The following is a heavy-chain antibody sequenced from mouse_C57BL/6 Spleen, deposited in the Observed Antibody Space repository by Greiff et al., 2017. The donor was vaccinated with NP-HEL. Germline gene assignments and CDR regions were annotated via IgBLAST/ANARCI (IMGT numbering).Heavy chain of an antibody. V-gene: IGHV3-1*01. CDR3: ARDYGSSYVWFAY. CDR2: ISYSGST. D-gene: IGHD1-1*01. CDR1: GYSITSGYD. Sequence: VQLQQSGPGMVKPSQSLSLTCTVTGYSITSGYDWHWIRHFPGNKLEWMGYISYSGSTNYNPSLKSRISITHDTSKNHFFLKLNSVTTEDTATYYCARDYGSSYVWFAYWGQGTLVTVSA. J-gene: IGHJ3*01.